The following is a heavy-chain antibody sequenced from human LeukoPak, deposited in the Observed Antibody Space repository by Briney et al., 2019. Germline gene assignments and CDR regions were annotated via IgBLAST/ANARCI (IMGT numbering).Heavy chain of an antibody. Sequence: GGSLRLSCAASGFTFSSCSMNWVRQAPGKGLEWVSSISSSSSYIYYADSVKGRFTISRDNAKNSLYLQMNSLRAEDTAVYYCARAVEAIAARPDFDYWGQGTLVTVSS. CDR3: ARAVEAIAARPDFDY. V-gene: IGHV3-21*01. CDR1: GFTFSSCS. D-gene: IGHD6-6*01. J-gene: IGHJ4*02. CDR2: ISSSSSYI.